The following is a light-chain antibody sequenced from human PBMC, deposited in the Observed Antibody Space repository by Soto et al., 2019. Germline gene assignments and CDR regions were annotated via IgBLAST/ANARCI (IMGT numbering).Light chain of an antibody. CDR3: CSCAGSRAPYL. J-gene: IGLJ1*01. V-gene: IGLV2-23*02. CDR1: SSDIEKYNL. CDR2: EVS. Sequence: QSVLPQPASVSGSPGQSITVSCFGTSSDIEKYNLVSWYQQYPGKVPKLLISEVSKPPSGVYDRFSGSKSGNMASLTISGLQAEDGADYYCCSCAGSRAPYLFRTGTQVTV.